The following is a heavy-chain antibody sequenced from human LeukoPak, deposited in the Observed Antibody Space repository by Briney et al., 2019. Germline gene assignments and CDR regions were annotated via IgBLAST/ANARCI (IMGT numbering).Heavy chain of an antibody. J-gene: IGHJ4*02. CDR3: AKGPERSDRGYSDY. CDR2: IDPSGTYT. Sequence: GGSLRLSCAASGFTFRNYAMSWVRQAPGKGLESVSGIDPSGTYTYYADSVKGRFTISRDNSKNTLYLQLNSLRAEDTAAYYYAKGPERSDRGYSDYWGQGTLVTVSS. CDR1: GFTFRNYA. D-gene: IGHD1-14*01. V-gene: IGHV3-23*01.